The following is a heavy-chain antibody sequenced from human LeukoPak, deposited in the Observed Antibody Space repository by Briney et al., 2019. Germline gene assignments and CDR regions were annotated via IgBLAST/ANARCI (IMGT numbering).Heavy chain of an antibody. D-gene: IGHD6-19*01. CDR3: AKGSSGWYSKNLESYFDY. CDR2: INSDGSST. Sequence: GGSLRLSCAASGFTFSRDWMHWVRQTPGQGLVWVSRINSDGSSTSYADSVKGRFTISRDNAKNTLYLQMNSLRAEDTAVYFCAKGSSGWYSKNLESYFDYWGQGTLVTVSS. J-gene: IGHJ4*02. CDR1: GFTFSRDW. V-gene: IGHV3-74*01.